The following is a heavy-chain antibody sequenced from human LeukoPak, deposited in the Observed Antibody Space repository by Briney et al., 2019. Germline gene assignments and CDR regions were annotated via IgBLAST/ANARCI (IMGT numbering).Heavy chain of an antibody. Sequence: GRYLRLSCAASGFTFSSYAMHWVRQAPGKGLEWVAVISYDGSNKYYADSVKGRFTISRDNSKNMLYLQMNSLRAEDTAVYYCARDPFERYYYYYGMDVWGQGTTVTVSS. CDR2: ISYDGSNK. CDR1: GFTFSSYA. CDR3: ARDPFERYYYYYGMDV. J-gene: IGHJ6*02. V-gene: IGHV3-30*04.